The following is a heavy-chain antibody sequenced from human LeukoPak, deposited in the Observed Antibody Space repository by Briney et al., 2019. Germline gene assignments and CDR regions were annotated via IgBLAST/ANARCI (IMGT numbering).Heavy chain of an antibody. Sequence: GGSLRLSCAASGFTFSSYGMSWVRQAPGKGLEWVSAISGSGGSTYYADSVKGRFTISRDNSKNTLYLQVNSLRAEDTAVYYCAKVMPYSSSWYDAFDIWGQGTMVTVSS. D-gene: IGHD6-13*01. CDR3: AKVMPYSSSWYDAFDI. CDR2: ISGSGGST. J-gene: IGHJ3*02. V-gene: IGHV3-23*01. CDR1: GFTFSSYG.